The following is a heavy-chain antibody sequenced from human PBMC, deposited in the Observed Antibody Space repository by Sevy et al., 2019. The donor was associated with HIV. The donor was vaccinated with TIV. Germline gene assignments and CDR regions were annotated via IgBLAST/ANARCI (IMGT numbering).Heavy chain of an antibody. CDR2: TSYDGSHK. V-gene: IGHV3-30*04. D-gene: IGHD1-26*01. Sequence: GGSLRLSCTVSGFIFSNFAMHWVRQAPGKGLERVAVTSYDGSHKYYADSVKGRFIVSRDNSRNILSLEMSSLTRDDTAVYYCARGENDDEFFQYWCQGTLVTVSS. CDR3: ARGENDDEFFQY. CDR1: GFIFSNFA. J-gene: IGHJ1*01.